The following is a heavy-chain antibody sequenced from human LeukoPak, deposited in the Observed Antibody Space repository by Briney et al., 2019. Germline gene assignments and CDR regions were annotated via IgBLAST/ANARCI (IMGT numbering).Heavy chain of an antibody. V-gene: IGHV1-69*04. CDR3: ARDSGAYSSGWYDY. D-gene: IGHD6-19*01. CDR2: IIPILGIA. J-gene: IGHJ4*02. Sequence: SVKVSCKASGGTFSSYAISWVRQAPGQGLEWMGRIIPILGIANYAQKFQGRVTITADKSTSTAYMKLSSLRSEDTAVYYCARDSGAYSSGWYDYWGQGTLVTVSS. CDR1: GGTFSSYA.